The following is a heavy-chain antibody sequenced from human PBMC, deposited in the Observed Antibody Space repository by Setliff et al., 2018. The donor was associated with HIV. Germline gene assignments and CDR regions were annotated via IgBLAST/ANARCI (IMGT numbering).Heavy chain of an antibody. Sequence: PGGSLRLSCAASGFTFDDYAMHWVRQAPGKGLEWVSVISGSGGSTYYADSVKGRFTISRDNSKNTLSLQMNSLRAEDTAVYYCAKAIDKGSVRMDVWGKGTTVTVSS. CDR3: AKAIDKGSVRMDV. CDR1: GFTFDDYA. J-gene: IGHJ6*04. V-gene: IGHV3-23*01. D-gene: IGHD1-1*01. CDR2: ISGSGGST.